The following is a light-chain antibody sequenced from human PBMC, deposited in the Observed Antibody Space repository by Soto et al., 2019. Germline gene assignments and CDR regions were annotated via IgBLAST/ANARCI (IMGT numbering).Light chain of an antibody. J-gene: IGKJ4*01. Sequence: DIQMTQSPSTLSASVGDRVTITCRASQSISSWLAWYQQKPGKAPKLLIYDASSLETGVPSRFSGSGSGTDCTFTISSLQPEDIATYYCQQFHNLPLTFGGGTKVDIK. CDR2: DAS. CDR3: QQFHNLPLT. V-gene: IGKV1-5*01. CDR1: QSISSW.